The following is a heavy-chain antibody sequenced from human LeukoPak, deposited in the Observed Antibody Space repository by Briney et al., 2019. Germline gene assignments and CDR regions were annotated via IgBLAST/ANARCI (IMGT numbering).Heavy chain of an antibody. CDR1: GGSISSYY. J-gene: IGHJ4*02. V-gene: IGHV4-4*07. D-gene: IGHD6-6*01. CDR3: VRDLEYSSSWVVYFDY. CDR2: IYTSGST. Sequence: PSETLSLTCTVSGGSISSYYWSWIRQPAGKGLEWIGRIYTSGSTNYNPSLKSRVTMSVDTSKNQFSLKLSSVTAADTAVYYCVRDLEYSSSWVVYFDYWGQGTLVTVSS.